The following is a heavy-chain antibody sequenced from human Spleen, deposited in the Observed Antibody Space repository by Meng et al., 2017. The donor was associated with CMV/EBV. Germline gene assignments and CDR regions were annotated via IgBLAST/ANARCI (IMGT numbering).Heavy chain of an antibody. D-gene: IGHD2-21*01. Sequence: GSLRLSCAVSGGSIGSSNWWSWVRQPPGKGLEWIGEIYHSGSTKYNPSLKSRVTISVDTSKNQFSLKLSSVTAADTAVYYCARVNRDVDAFDIWGQGTMVTVSS. CDR2: IYHSGST. CDR3: ARVNRDVDAFDI. CDR1: GGSIGSSNW. V-gene: IGHV4-4*02. J-gene: IGHJ3*02.